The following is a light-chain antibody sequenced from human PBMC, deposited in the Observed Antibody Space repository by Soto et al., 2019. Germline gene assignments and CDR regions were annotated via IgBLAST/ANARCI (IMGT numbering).Light chain of an antibody. CDR3: QQYNNWPPLT. CDR1: QSVSSN. J-gene: IGKJ4*01. Sequence: EIVITQSPATLSVSPGEGATLSCRASQSVSSNLAWYQQKPGQAPRLLIYAASTRATGIPARFGGSGSGTEFTLTITSLQSEDFAVYYCQQYNNWPPLTFGGGTKVDIK. V-gene: IGKV3-15*01. CDR2: AAS.